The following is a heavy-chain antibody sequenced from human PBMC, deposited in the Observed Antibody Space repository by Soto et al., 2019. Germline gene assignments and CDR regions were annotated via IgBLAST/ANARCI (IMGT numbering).Heavy chain of an antibody. CDR3: AHRPSEYSSSWYRGWHFDY. CDR1: GFSLSTSGVG. V-gene: IGHV2-5*02. D-gene: IGHD6-13*01. Sequence: QITLKESAPTLVKPKQTLTLTCTFSGFSLSTSGVGVCWIRQPPGKALEWLALIYWDDDKRYSPSLKSRLTITKDTSKNQVVLKMTNMDPVDTAIYDCAHRPSEYSSSWYRGWHFDYWGQGTLATVSS. CDR2: IYWDDDK. J-gene: IGHJ4*02.